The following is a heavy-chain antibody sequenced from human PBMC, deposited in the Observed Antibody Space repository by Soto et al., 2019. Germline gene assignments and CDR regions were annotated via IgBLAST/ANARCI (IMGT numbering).Heavy chain of an antibody. D-gene: IGHD5-12*01. CDR3: AKDERAVATIVFYYYYMDV. V-gene: IGHV3-23*01. CDR1: GFTFSSYA. J-gene: IGHJ6*03. CDR2: ISGSGGST. Sequence: GGSLRLSCAASGFTFSSYAMSWVRQAPGKGLEWVSAISGSGGSTYYADSVKGRFTISRDNSKNTLYLQMNSLRAEDTAVYYCAKDERAVATIVFYYYYMDVWGKGTTVTVSS.